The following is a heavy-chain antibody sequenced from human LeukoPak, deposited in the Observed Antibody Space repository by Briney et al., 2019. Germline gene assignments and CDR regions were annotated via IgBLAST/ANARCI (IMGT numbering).Heavy chain of an antibody. CDR3: AGDSTSDAFDI. CDR1: GFTFSSYG. V-gene: IGHV3-33*01. CDR2: IWYDGSNK. D-gene: IGHD2-2*01. J-gene: IGHJ3*02. Sequence: PGGSLRLSCAAPGFTFSSYGMHWVRQAPGKGLEWVAVIWYDGSNKYYADSVKGRFTISRDNSKNTLYLQMNSLRAEDTAVYYCAGDSTSDAFDIWGQGTMVTVSS.